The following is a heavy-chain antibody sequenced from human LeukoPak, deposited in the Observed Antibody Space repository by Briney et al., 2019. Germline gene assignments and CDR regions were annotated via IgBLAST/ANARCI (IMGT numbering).Heavy chain of an antibody. CDR1: GFIFTSHW. V-gene: IGHV3-74*01. J-gene: IGHJ4*02. CDR3: VRDPRGDGSSTLGY. Sequence: GSLSLSCAASGFIFTSHWMFWVRQVPGKGLVWVSRINGDGSRREYADSVKGRITISRDNAKNTLYLQMNSLSAEDTGLYYCVRDPRGDGSSTLGYWGQGTLVTVSS. CDR2: INGDGSRR. D-gene: IGHD1-26*01.